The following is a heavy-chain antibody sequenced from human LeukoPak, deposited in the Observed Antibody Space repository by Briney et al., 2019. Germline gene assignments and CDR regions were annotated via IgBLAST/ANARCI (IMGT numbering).Heavy chain of an antibody. CDR2: IIPSGGLT. J-gene: IGHJ4*02. CDR1: GYTFTIYY. D-gene: IGHD3/OR15-3a*01. CDR3: ARDLDYTTSGERFDN. V-gene: IGHV1-46*01. Sequence: GASVNVSCKASGYTFTIYYMQWVRQAPGQGLEWLGMIIPSGGLTTYAQNFRERVTLTRDMSTSTVYMELSSLRYEDTAVYYCARDLDYTTSGERFDNWGQGTLVTFSS.